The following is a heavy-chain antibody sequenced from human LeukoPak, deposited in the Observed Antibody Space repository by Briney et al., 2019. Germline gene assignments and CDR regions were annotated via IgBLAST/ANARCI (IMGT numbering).Heavy chain of an antibody. D-gene: IGHD1-20*01. CDR3: SRGSITGYAAGP. V-gene: IGHV3-74*01. CDR2: INSDGSST. Sequence: GGSLRLSCAASGFTFSSYWMHWVRQPPGKGLVWVSRINSDGSSTSYADSVKGRFTISRDNSKNTLYLQMNSLRAEDTAVYYCSRGSITGYAAGPWGQGTLVAVSS. CDR1: GFTFSSYW. J-gene: IGHJ5*02.